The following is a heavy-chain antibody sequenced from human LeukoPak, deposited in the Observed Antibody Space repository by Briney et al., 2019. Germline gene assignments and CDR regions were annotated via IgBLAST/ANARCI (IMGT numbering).Heavy chain of an antibody. CDR2: IKQDGSDK. J-gene: IGHJ4*02. CDR1: GFTFTKYW. Sequence: PGGSLRLSCAASGFTFTKYWMTWVRQAPGKGLEWVGNIKQDGSDKNYMDSVTGRFTISRDNTKNSVYLQMNSLRAEDTAVYYCAREGYCSSTSCYFFDYWGQGTLVTVSS. CDR3: AREGYCSSTSCYFFDY. V-gene: IGHV3-7*01. D-gene: IGHD2-2*01.